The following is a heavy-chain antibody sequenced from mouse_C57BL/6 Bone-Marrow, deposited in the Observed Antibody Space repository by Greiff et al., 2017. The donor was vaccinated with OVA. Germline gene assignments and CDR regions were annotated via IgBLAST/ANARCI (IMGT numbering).Heavy chain of an antibody. D-gene: IGHD2-4*01. CDR3: TASYYEYSLYYFDY. CDR1: GFTFSSYA. CDR2: ISSGGDYI. V-gene: IGHV5-9-1*02. J-gene: IGHJ2*01. Sequence: EVKLVESGEGLVKPGGSLKLSCAASGFTFSSYAMSWVRQTPEKRLEWVAYISSGGDYIYYADTVKGRFTISSDNARNTLYLQMSSLKSEDTAMYYCTASYYEYSLYYFDYWGQGTTLTVSS.